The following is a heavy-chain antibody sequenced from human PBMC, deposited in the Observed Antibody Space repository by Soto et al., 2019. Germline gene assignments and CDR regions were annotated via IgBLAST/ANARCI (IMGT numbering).Heavy chain of an antibody. V-gene: IGHV3-23*01. CDR1: GFTFSSYA. D-gene: IGHD2-15*01. J-gene: IGHJ6*02. CDR2: ISGSGGGT. CDR3: AKDFGYCSGGSCSIYYYYGRDV. Sequence: EVQLLESGGGLVQPGGSLRLSCTASGFTFSSYAMSWVRQAPGKGLEWVSGISGSGGGTYYADSVKGRFTISRDNSKNTLYLQMNSLRAEDTAVYYCAKDFGYCSGGSCSIYYYYGRDVWGQGTTVTVSS.